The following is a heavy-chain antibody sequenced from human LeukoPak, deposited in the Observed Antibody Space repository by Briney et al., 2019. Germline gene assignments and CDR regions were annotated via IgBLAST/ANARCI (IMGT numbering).Heavy chain of an antibody. CDR2: INWNGGST. Sequence: GGSLRLSCAASGFTFDDYGMSWVRQAPGKGLEWVYGINWNGGSTGYADSVKGRFTISRDNAKNSLYLQMNSLRAEDTALYYCARDNYSYGKSFFDYWGQGTLVTVSS. CDR3: ARDNYSYGKSFFDY. V-gene: IGHV3-20*04. D-gene: IGHD5-18*01. CDR1: GFTFDDYG. J-gene: IGHJ4*02.